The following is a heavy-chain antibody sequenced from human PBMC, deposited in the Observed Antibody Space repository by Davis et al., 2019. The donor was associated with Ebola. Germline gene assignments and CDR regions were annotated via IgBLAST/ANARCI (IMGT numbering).Heavy chain of an antibody. J-gene: IGHJ5*02. D-gene: IGHD1/OR15-1a*01. CDR3: ARAGVVTGKTAWLGP. Sequence: GESLKISCAASGFTFSSYAISWVRQAPGKGLEWISGISPSGGSTFYADSVKGRFTISRDNSKNTLYLEMNSLRAEDTAVYYCARAGVVTGKTAWLGPWGQGTLVIVSS. CDR2: ISPSGGST. V-gene: IGHV3-23*01. CDR1: GFTFSSYA.